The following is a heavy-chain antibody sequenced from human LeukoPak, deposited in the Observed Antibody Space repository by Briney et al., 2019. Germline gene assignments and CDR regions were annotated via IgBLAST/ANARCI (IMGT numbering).Heavy chain of an antibody. J-gene: IGHJ4*02. V-gene: IGHV3-7*01. CDR1: GITLSNYG. D-gene: IGHD2-21*02. CDR3: ARFCGGDCSLPNDY. CDR2: IKQDGSEK. Sequence: PGGSLRLSCAVSGITLSNYGMSWGREAPGKGLEWVANIKQDGSEKYYVDSVKGRFTISRDNAKNSLYLQMNSRRAEDTAMYYCARFCGGDCSLPNDYWGQGTLVTVSS.